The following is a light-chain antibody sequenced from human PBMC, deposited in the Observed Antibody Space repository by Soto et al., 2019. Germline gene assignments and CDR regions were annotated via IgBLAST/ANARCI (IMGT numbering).Light chain of an antibody. CDR3: QQYGESPPCT. CDR1: QSVSSTY. V-gene: IGKV3-20*01. Sequence: VLTQSPGTLSLSPGERATLSCRASQSVSSTYLAWYQQKPGQAPRLLMYGASNRATGIPDRFRGSGSGTDFTLTISRLEPEDFAVYYCQQYGESPPCTFCQGTKVDIK. J-gene: IGKJ1*01. CDR2: GAS.